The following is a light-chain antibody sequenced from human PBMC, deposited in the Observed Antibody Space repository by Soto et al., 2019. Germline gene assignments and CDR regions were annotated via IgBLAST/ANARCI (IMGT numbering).Light chain of an antibody. CDR3: HQRGNGPPWT. Sequence: EIMMTQSPGTLSVSPGEGATLSCTASQSVNLNLAWYQQKPGQPPRLLLYGASTRATGIPVRFSGSGSTTDFTLTISSLEPEDFAVYYCHQRGNGPPWTFGQGTKVEIK. V-gene: IGKV3-15*01. CDR1: QSVNLN. J-gene: IGKJ1*01. CDR2: GAS.